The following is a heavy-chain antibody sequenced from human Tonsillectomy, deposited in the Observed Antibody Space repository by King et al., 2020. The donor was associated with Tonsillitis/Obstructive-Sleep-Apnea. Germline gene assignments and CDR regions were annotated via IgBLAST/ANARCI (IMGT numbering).Heavy chain of an antibody. CDR3: ARGRYESSCYPDY. D-gene: IGHD3-22*01. CDR2: IWYDGSNK. Sequence: VQLVESGGGVVQPGTSLRLSCAASGFTFSNYGMHWVRQAPGKGLEWVAVIWYDGSNKYYADSVKGRFTISRDNSKNTLFLQMNSLRAEDTAMYYCARGRYESSCYPDYWGQGTLVTVSS. J-gene: IGHJ4*02. CDR1: GFTFSNYG. V-gene: IGHV3-33*01.